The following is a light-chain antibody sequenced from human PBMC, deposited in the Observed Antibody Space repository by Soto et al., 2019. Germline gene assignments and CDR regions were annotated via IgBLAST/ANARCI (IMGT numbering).Light chain of an antibody. Sequence: QSVLTQPASVSGSPGQSITISCTGTSSDVGSYNLVSWYQQHPGKAPKLMIYEGSKRPSGVSNRFSGSKSGNTASLTISGLQAEDEADYYCCSYAGSSTFPVLGTGTKVTVL. CDR1: SSDVGSYNL. V-gene: IGLV2-23*03. J-gene: IGLJ1*01. CDR3: CSYAGSSTFPV. CDR2: EGS.